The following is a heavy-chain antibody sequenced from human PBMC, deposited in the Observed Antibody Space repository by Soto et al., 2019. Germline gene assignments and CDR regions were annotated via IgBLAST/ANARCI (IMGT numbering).Heavy chain of an antibody. J-gene: IGHJ4*02. V-gene: IGHV3-30*18. CDR1: GFTFSSYG. CDR3: AKDNDILTGYLDY. D-gene: IGHD3-9*01. Sequence: PGGSLRLSCAASGFTFSSYGMHWVRQAPGKGLEWVAVISYDGSNKYYADSVKGRFTISRDNSKNTLYLQMNSLRAEDTAVYYCAKDNDILTGYLDYWGQGTLVTVSS. CDR2: ISYDGSNK.